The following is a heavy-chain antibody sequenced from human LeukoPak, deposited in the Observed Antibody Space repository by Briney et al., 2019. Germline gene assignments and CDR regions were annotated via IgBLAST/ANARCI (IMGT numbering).Heavy chain of an antibody. D-gene: IGHD5-18*01. CDR2: FDPEDGET. CDR1: GYTLTELS. V-gene: IGHV1-24*01. CDR3: ATSLQLWFKVGFDY. Sequence: ASVKVSCKVSGYTLTELSMHWVRQAPGKGLEWMGGFDPEDGETIYAQKFQGRVTMTEDTSTDTAYMELSSLRSEDTAVYYCATSLQLWFKVGFDYWGQGTLVTVSS. J-gene: IGHJ4*02.